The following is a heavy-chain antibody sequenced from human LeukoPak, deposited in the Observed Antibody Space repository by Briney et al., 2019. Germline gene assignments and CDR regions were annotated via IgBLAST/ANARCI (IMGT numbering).Heavy chain of an antibody. J-gene: IGHJ4*02. CDR2: ISGSGSA. Sequence: GGSLRLSCTTSGFTFGDYAMNWVRQAPGKGLEWVSGISGSGSAYYADSVKGRFSISRDKSKNTVYLQMDSLRAEDTAVYYCAKRGAEVGASVAPGDYWGQGTLLTVSS. D-gene: IGHD1-26*01. CDR1: GFTFGDYA. CDR3: AKRGAEVGASVAPGDY. V-gene: IGHV3-23*01.